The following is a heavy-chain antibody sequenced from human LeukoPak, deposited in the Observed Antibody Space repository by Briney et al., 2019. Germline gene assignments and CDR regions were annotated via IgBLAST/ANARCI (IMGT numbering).Heavy chain of an antibody. CDR2: IYSSGST. Sequence: GGSLRLSCAASGFTVSSNYMSWVRQAPGKGPEWVSLIYSSGSTYYTDSVKGRFTISRDNSQNTLYLQMNSLSAEDTAVYYCARSPAMITSWYFDLWGRGTLVTVSS. J-gene: IGHJ2*01. CDR1: GFTVSSNY. V-gene: IGHV3-53*01. D-gene: IGHD3-22*01. CDR3: ARSPAMITSWYFDL.